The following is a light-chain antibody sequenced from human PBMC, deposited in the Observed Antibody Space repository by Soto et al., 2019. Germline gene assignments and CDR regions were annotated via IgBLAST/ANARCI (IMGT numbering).Light chain of an antibody. CDR2: RSD. V-gene: IGLV1-44*01. CDR1: DSNIGSHS. Sequence: QSVLSQPPSASGTPGQRVTVSCSGSDSNIGSHSVHWYQQLSGTAPKLLIYRSDQRTSGVPDRFSGSKSETSASLTISGLQSEDEADYYCAAWDDGSKAWEFGGGTKLTVL. CDR3: AAWDDGSKAWE. J-gene: IGLJ3*02.